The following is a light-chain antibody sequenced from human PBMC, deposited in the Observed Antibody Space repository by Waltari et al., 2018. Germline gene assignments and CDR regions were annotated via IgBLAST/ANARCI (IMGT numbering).Light chain of an antibody. V-gene: IGKV2-30*02. Sequence: DVVMTQSPLSLPATLAQPASVSCTPSQTLVHSDGETYWNWFHQGPGQSPRRLTYKVSNRESGVPDRFSGSGSGNDFTLTIRRVEAEDVGMYCCMQATHGPLTFGQGTRVEIK. J-gene: IGKJ1*01. CDR1: QTLVHSDGETY. CDR3: MQATHGPLT. CDR2: KVS.